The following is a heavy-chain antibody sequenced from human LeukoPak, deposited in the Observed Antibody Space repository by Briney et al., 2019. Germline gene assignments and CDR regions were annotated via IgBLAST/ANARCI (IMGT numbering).Heavy chain of an antibody. CDR3: ARDRGDDYVWGSYRSEAVDY. J-gene: IGHJ4*02. V-gene: IGHV3-21*01. CDR2: ITTSSSYI. Sequence: GGSLRLSCAASGFTFSTYYMNWVRQAPGKGLEWVSSITTSSSYIYYADSVKGRFTISRDNAKNSLYLQMNSLRAEDTAVYYCARDRGDDYVWGSYRSEAVDYWGQGTLVTVSS. CDR1: GFTFSTYY. D-gene: IGHD3-16*02.